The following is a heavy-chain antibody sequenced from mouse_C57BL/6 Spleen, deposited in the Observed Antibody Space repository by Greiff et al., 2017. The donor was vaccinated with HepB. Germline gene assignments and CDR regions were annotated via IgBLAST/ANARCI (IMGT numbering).Heavy chain of an antibody. Sequence: EVQRVESGGDLVKPGGSLKLSCAASGFTFSSYGMSWVRQTPDKRLEWVATISSGGSYTYYPDSVKGRFTISRDNAKNTLYLQMSSLKSEDTAMYYGARHITTVVATYFDVWGTGTTVTVSS. D-gene: IGHD1-1*01. CDR1: GFTFSSYG. CDR2: ISSGGSYT. J-gene: IGHJ1*03. V-gene: IGHV5-6*01. CDR3: ARHITTVVATYFDV.